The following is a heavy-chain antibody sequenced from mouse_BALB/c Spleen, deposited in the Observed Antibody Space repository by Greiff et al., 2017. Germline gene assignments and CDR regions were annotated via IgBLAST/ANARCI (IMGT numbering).Heavy chain of an antibody. D-gene: IGHD3-1*01. CDR3: ARRRAWYFDV. V-gene: IGHV1-63*02. CDR2: IYPGGGYT. CDR1: GYTFTNYW. J-gene: IGHJ1*01. Sequence: VQLQESGAELVRPGTSVKISCKASGYTFTNYWLGWVKQRPGHGLEWIGDIYPGGGYTNYNEKFKGKATLTADTSSSTAYMQLSSLTSEDSAVYFCARRRAWYFDVWGAGTTVTVSS.